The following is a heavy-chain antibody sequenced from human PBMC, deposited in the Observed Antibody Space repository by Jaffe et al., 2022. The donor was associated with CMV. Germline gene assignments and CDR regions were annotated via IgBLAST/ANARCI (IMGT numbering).Heavy chain of an antibody. CDR3: ASSRFYSGYGKHYYYYGMDV. CDR1: GFTFSSYG. J-gene: IGHJ6*02. CDR2: IWYDGSNK. D-gene: IGHD5-12*01. V-gene: IGHV3-33*01. Sequence: QVQLVESGGGVVQPGRSLRLSCAASGFTFSSYGMHWVRQAPGKGLEWVAVIWYDGSNKYYADSVKGRFTISRDNSKNTLYLQMNSLRAEDTAVYYCASSRFYSGYGKHYYYYGMDVWGQGTTVTVSS.